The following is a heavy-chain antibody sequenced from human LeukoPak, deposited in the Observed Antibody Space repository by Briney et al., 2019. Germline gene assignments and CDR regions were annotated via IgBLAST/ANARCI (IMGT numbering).Heavy chain of an antibody. CDR1: GYTFTSYD. CDR2: MNPNSGNT. J-gene: IGHJ4*02. V-gene: IGHV1-8*01. D-gene: IGHD1-26*01. Sequence: ASVKVSCKASGYTFTSYDINWVRQATGQGLEWMGWMNPNSGNTGYAQKFQGRVTMTRNTSISTAYMELSSLRSEDTAVYYCAREGRKYSNNDYWGQGTLVTVSS. CDR3: AREGRKYSNNDY.